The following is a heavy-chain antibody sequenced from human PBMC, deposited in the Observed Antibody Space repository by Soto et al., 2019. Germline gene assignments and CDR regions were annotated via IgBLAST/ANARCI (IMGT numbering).Heavy chain of an antibody. CDR2: IIPIFGTS. Sequence: QVQLVQSGAEVKKPGSSVKVSCKASGGTFSSYAISWVRQAPGQVLEWMGGIIPIFGTSNYAQKFQGRVTITADESTSTAYMELGILRSEDTAVYYCARGGRGYDSSGPTDYGGQGTLVTVSS. V-gene: IGHV1-69*01. CDR1: GGTFSSYA. CDR3: ARGGRGYDSSGPTDY. J-gene: IGHJ4*02. D-gene: IGHD3-22*01.